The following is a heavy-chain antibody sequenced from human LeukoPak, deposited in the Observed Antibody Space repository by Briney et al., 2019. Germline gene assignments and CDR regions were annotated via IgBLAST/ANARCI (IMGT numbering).Heavy chain of an antibody. CDR2: INPNSGVT. CDR3: ARDGGIHDFWSGYYIGYWFDS. Sequence: ASVKVSCKASGYSFTGYYMHWVRQAPGQGLEWMGWINPNSGVTDSAQRFQGRVTMTRDTSISTAYMELSRLRSDDTAVYYCARDGGIHDFWSGYYIGYWFDSWSQGTLVTVSS. J-gene: IGHJ5*01. CDR1: GYSFTGYY. V-gene: IGHV1-2*02. D-gene: IGHD3-3*01.